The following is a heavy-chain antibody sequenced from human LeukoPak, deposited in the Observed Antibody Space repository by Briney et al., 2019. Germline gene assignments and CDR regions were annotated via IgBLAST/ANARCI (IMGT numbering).Heavy chain of an antibody. CDR2: ISGSGGST. V-gene: IGHV3-23*01. CDR3: AKDLRGGGIVGATFDY. J-gene: IGHJ4*02. D-gene: IGHD1-26*01. CDR1: GFTFSSYA. Sequence: GGSLRLSCAASGFTFSSYAMSWVRQAPGKGLEWVSAISGSGGSTYYADSVKGRFTISRDNSKNTLYLQMNSLRAEDTAVYYCAKDLRGGGIVGATFDYWGQGTLVTVSS.